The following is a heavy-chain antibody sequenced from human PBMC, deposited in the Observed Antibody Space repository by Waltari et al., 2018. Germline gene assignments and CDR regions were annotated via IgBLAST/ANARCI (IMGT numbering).Heavy chain of an antibody. CDR1: GYTLTELS. CDR2: FDPEDGET. CDR3: ATAQAYCSSTSCYSPFDY. V-gene: IGHV1-24*01. Sequence: QVQLVQSGAEVKKPGASVKVSCKVSGYTLTELSLHWVRQAPGKGLEWMGGFDPEDGETIYAQKCQGRVTMTEDTSTDTAYMERSSLRSEDTAVYYCATAQAYCSSTSCYSPFDYWGQGTLVTVSS. J-gene: IGHJ4*02. D-gene: IGHD2-2*02.